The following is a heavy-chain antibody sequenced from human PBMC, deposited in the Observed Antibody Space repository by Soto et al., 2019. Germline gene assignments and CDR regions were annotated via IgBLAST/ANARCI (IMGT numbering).Heavy chain of an antibody. CDR3: ARQGFGPLHGLVDV. V-gene: IGHV4-59*08. Sequence: QVQLQESGPGLVKPSETLSLSCTVSGGSISSYYWSWFRQSPGKRMEWIGYVHHSWGSSYNPSLQSRVAISLDTSNSQLSPKVPSVTATDTAVYYCARQGFGPLHGLVDVWGQGTKVTVSS. CDR2: VHHSWGS. J-gene: IGHJ6*02. CDR1: GGSISSYY. D-gene: IGHD3-10*01.